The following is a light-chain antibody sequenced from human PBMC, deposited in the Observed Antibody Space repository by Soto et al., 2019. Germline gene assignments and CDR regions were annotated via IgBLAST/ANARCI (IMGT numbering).Light chain of an antibody. CDR3: QQYYRWPLT. J-gene: IGKJ4*01. Sequence: EIVMTQSPASLSVSPGERATLSCRASQSISTSLAWYQQKPGQAPSLLIYGASTRATGVPVTFTGSGSGTEFTLTISRLQSEDFALYYCQQYYRWPLTFGGRTKVDIK. CDR1: QSISTS. V-gene: IGKV3-15*01. CDR2: GAS.